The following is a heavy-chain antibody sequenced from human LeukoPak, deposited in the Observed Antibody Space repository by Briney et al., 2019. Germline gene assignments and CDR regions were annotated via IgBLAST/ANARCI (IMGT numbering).Heavy chain of an antibody. D-gene: IGHD1-1*01. CDR1: GFTFSGSA. Sequence: GSLRLSCTASGFTFSGSAMHWVRQASGKGLEWVGRIRSKANSYATVYAASVKGRFTISRDDSKNTAYLQMNSLKTEDTAVYYCTSGLSVRRSNNTPVDYWGQGTLVTVSS. CDR2: IRSKANSYAT. V-gene: IGHV3-73*01. J-gene: IGHJ4*02. CDR3: TSGLSVRRSNNTPVDY.